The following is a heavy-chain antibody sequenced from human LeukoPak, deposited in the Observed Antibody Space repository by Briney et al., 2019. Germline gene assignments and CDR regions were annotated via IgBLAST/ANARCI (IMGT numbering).Heavy chain of an antibody. D-gene: IGHD6-13*01. V-gene: IGHV1-2*02. Sequence: ASVKVPCKASGYTFTGYYMHWVRQAPGQGLEWMGWINPNSGGANYAQKFQGRVTMTRDTSISTAYMELSRLRSDDTAVYYCARDKVAAAGLQADDYYYYYMDVWGKGTTVTVSS. CDR1: GYTFTGYY. J-gene: IGHJ6*03. CDR2: INPNSGGA. CDR3: ARDKVAAAGLQADDYYYYYMDV.